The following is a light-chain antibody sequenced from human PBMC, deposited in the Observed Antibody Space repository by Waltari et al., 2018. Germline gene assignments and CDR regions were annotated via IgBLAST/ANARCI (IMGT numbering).Light chain of an antibody. V-gene: IGLV2-14*01. CDR3: TSYRSSSTPVV. J-gene: IGLJ2*01. CDR2: EVN. CDR1: SDDVGAYNY. Sequence: QSALTQPASVSGSPGQSITISCTGTSDDVGAYNYVSWYQQHPGLAPKLIIYEVNKRPFGISSRFSVSKAGNTASLTISGVQADDESHYYCTSYRSSSTPVVFGGGTKLTVL.